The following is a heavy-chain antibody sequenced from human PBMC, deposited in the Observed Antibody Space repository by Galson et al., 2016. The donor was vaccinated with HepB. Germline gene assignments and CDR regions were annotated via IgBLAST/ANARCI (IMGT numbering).Heavy chain of an antibody. CDR2: FNPNSGVT. Sequence: SVKVSCKASEYSFTDYYIHWLRQAPGQGLEWMGWFNPNSGVTHYAQKFQGRVTLTRDTSVSTAYMEVTSLKSDDTAFYYCAKVADSPGFYYQGRFDYWGQGTLITVSS. V-gene: IGHV1-2*02. CDR3: AKVADSPGFYYQGRFDY. D-gene: IGHD3-22*01. J-gene: IGHJ4*02. CDR1: EYSFTDYY.